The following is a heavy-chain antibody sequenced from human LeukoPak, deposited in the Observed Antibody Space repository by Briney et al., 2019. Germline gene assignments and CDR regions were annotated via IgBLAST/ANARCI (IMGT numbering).Heavy chain of an antibody. J-gene: IGHJ3*02. V-gene: IGHV4-61*01. CDR3: ARDYAFDI. CDR1: GGSVSSGSYY. CDR2: IYYSGST. Sequence: SETLSLTCTVSGGSVSSGSYYWSWIRQPPGKGLEWIGYIYYSGSTNYNPSLKSRVTISVDTSKNQFSLKLSSVTAADTAVYYCARDYAFDIWGQGTMVTVSS.